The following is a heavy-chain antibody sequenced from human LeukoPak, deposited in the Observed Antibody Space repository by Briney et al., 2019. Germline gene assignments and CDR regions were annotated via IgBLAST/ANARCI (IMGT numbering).Heavy chain of an antibody. CDR3: ARDGYCSGGSCYYYYRMDV. V-gene: IGHV3-48*03. Sequence: GGSLRLSCAASGFTFSSYEMNWVRQAPGKGLEWVSYISSSGSTIYYADSVKGRFTISRDNAKNSLYLQMNSLRAEDTAVYYCARDGYCSGGSCYYYYRMDVWGQGTTVTVSS. CDR2: ISSSGSTI. D-gene: IGHD2-15*01. CDR1: GFTFSSYE. J-gene: IGHJ6*02.